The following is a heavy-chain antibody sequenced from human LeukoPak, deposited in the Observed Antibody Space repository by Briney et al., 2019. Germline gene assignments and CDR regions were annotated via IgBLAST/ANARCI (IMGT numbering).Heavy chain of an antibody. CDR3: ARDRGLSYGNDYFDY. D-gene: IGHD5-18*01. V-gene: IGHV3-66*01. Sequence: PGGSLGLSCAASGFPATSNYMSWVRQAPGKGLEWVSLIYSGGATNYADSVRGRFTISRGNSMDTVYLQMNSLRAEDTAIYYCARDRGLSYGNDYFDYWGQGTLVTVSS. CDR1: GFPATSNY. J-gene: IGHJ4*02. CDR2: IYSGGAT.